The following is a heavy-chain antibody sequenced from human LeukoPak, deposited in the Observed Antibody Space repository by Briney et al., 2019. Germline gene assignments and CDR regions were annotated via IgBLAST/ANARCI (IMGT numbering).Heavy chain of an antibody. Sequence: SETLSLTCTVSGGSISSYYWSWIRQPPGRGLEWVGQIYCRGTPNYNPSLKSRVTISIDTSKNQFSLKLNSVTAADTAVYYCAAESERWLLRSWGQGTLVTVSS. CDR2: IYCRGTP. J-gene: IGHJ4*02. V-gene: IGHV4-59*03. D-gene: IGHD6-19*01. CDR1: GGSISSYY. CDR3: AAESERWLLRS.